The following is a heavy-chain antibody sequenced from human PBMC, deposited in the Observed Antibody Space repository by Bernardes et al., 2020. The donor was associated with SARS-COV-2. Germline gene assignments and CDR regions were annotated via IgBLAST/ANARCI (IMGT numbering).Heavy chain of an antibody. Sequence: LRLSCAASGFTFSSYAMHWVRQAPGKGLEWVAVISYDGSNKYYADSVKGRFTISRDNSKNTLYLQMNSLRAEDTAVYYCASERVDDYGGTDYWGQGTLVTVSS. J-gene: IGHJ4*02. CDR1: GFTFSSYA. D-gene: IGHD4-17*01. CDR2: ISYDGSNK. V-gene: IGHV3-30-3*01. CDR3: ASERVDDYGGTDY.